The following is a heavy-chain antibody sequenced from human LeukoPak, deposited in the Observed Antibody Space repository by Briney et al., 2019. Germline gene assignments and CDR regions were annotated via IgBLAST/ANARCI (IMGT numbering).Heavy chain of an antibody. CDR1: GYTLTELS. J-gene: IGHJ5*02. D-gene: IGHD2-2*01. CDR3: ATDLGYANWFDP. Sequence: ASVKVSCKVSGYTLTELSMHWVRQAPGKGLEWMGGFDPEDGETIYAQKFQGRVTMTEDTSTDTAYMELSSLRSEDTAVYYYATDLGYANWFDPWGQGTLVTVSS. V-gene: IGHV1-24*01. CDR2: FDPEDGET.